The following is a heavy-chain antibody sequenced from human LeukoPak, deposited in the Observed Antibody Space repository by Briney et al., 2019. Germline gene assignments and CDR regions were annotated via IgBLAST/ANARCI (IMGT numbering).Heavy chain of an antibody. Sequence: GGSLRLSCAASGFTFSSYAMSWVRQAPGKGLEWVSAISGSGGSTYYADSVKGRFTISRDNSKNTLYLQMNSLRAEDTAVYYCAKERAALPYYYYYMDVWGKGTTVTVSS. CDR2: ISGSGGST. J-gene: IGHJ6*03. D-gene: IGHD6-6*01. CDR1: GFTFSSYA. CDR3: AKERAALPYYYYYMDV. V-gene: IGHV3-23*01.